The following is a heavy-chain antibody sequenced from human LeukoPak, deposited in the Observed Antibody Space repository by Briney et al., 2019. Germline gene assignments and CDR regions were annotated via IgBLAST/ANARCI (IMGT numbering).Heavy chain of an antibody. D-gene: IGHD3-22*01. Sequence: ASVKVSCKASGYAFTGYYLHWVRQAPGQGLEWMGWINPNSGGTNYAQKFQGRVTMTRDTSTSTVYMELSSLRSEDTAIYYCARGQYYYDSSGYYHYWGQGTLVTVSS. J-gene: IGHJ4*02. V-gene: IGHV1-2*02. CDR1: GYAFTGYY. CDR2: INPNSGGT. CDR3: ARGQYYYDSSGYYHY.